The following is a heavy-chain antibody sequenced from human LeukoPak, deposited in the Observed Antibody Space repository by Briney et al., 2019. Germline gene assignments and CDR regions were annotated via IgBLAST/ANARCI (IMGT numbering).Heavy chain of an antibody. CDR1: GTSMTNTPSY. CDR2: MYYSGST. J-gene: IGHJ1*01. V-gene: IGHV4-39*07. D-gene: IGHD3-22*01. Sequence: SETLSLTCSVSGTSMTNTPSYWGWVRHSPGKGLEWIATMYYSGSTYYNPSLRTRVTASVDKSKNQFSLKLSSVTAADTAVYYCARDYYDSSGKYFQHWGQGTLVTVSS. CDR3: ARDYYDSSGKYFQH.